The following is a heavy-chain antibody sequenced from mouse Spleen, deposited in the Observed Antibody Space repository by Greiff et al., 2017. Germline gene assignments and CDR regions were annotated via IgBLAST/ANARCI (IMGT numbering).Heavy chain of an antibody. CDR2: INPSNGGT. Sequence: QVQLQQPGTALVKPGASVKLSCKASGYTFTSYWMHWVKQRPGQGLEWIGNINPSNGGTTYNEKFKSKATLNVDKHSSTAYRQLSSLTSEDSAVYYCASLANGAFDYWGQGTTLTVAS. J-gene: IGHJ2*01. CDR3: ASLANGAFDY. V-gene: IGHV1-53*01. CDR1: GYTFTSYW. D-gene: IGHD4-1*01.